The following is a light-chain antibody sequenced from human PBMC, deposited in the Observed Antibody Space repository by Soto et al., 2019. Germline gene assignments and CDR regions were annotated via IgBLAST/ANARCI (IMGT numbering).Light chain of an antibody. CDR3: QQHNNWPSIT. V-gene: IGKV3-15*01. CDR2: DAS. CDR1: QSVSRN. Sequence: IVMTQSPATLSVSPGERATLSCRASQSVSRNLAWYQQKPGQAPRLLIYDASTRATGIPARFSGSGSGTEFTLTISSLQSEDFAVYYCQQHNNWPSITFGQGTRLEIK. J-gene: IGKJ5*01.